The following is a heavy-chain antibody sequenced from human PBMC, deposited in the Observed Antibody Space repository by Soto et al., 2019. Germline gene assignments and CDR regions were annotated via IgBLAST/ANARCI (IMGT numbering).Heavy chain of an antibody. CDR1: GFTCRSYE. D-gene: IGHD1-26*01. V-gene: IGHV3-48*03. J-gene: IGHJ4*02. CDR3: ARLNTMGFDY. Sequence: GVSLRLSCAASGFTCRSYEMNWVRQAPGKGLEWVSYISSSASTIYYADSVKGRFTMSRDNAKDSLYLQMNTLRAEDTAVYYCARLNTMGFDYWGQGTLVTVSS. CDR2: ISSSASTI.